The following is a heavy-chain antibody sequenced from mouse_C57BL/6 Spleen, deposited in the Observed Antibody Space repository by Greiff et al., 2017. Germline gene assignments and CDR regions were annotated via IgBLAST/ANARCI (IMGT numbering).Heavy chain of an antibody. J-gene: IGHJ4*01. V-gene: IGHV5-17*01. CDR2: ISSGSGTI. D-gene: IGHD1-1*01. CDR1: GFTFSDYG. Sequence: EVKLMESGGGLVKPGGSLKLSCAASGFTFSDYGMHWVRQAPEKGLEWVAYISSGSGTIYYANTVKGRITISRDNAKNTLFLQMSSLRSEDTAMYYCARGSYAMDDWGKGTSVTVSS. CDR3: ARGSYAMDD.